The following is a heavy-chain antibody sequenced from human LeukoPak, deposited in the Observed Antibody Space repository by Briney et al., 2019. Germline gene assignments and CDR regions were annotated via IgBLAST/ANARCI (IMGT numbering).Heavy chain of an antibody. CDR1: GFTFSSYS. J-gene: IGHJ4*02. D-gene: IGHD3-3*01. Sequence: GGSLRPSCAASGFTFSSYSMNWVRQAPGKGLEWVSYISSSSSTIYYADSVKGRFTISREYSNNTLYLQMSSLRAEDTAIYYCAKETALVGGHAAIFDHWGQGTLVTVSS. V-gene: IGHV3-48*01. CDR2: ISSSSSTI. CDR3: AKETALVGGHAAIFDH.